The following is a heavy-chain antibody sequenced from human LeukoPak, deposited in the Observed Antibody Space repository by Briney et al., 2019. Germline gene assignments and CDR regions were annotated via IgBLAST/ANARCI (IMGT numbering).Heavy chain of an antibody. V-gene: IGHV3-49*04. CDR1: GFNLGDYA. D-gene: IGHD5-24*01. J-gene: IGHJ4*02. CDR3: SRGRDGHNYY. CDR2: IRSKAHGGTT. Sequence: PGGSQRLSCTVSGFNLGDYAMSWVRQAPGKGLEWVGFIRSKAHGGTTEYAASVKDRFTISRDESKSIAYLQMNSLRTEDTAVYYCSRGRDGHNYYWGQGTLVTVSS.